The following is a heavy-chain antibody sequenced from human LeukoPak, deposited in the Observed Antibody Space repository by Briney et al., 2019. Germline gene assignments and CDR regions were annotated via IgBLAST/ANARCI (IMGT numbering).Heavy chain of an antibody. Sequence: GGSLRLSCAASGFTFSGYALSWVRQAPGKRLEWVSTISGSGDSTYYADSVKGRFTISRDNSKNTLYLQMNSLRAEDTAVYYCAKANSSSSPHFDYWGQGTLVTVSS. CDR3: AKANSSSSPHFDY. J-gene: IGHJ4*02. CDR1: GFTFSGYA. V-gene: IGHV3-23*01. D-gene: IGHD6-6*01. CDR2: ISGSGDST.